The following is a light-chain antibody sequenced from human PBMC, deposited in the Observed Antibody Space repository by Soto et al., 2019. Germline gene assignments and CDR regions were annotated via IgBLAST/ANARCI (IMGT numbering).Light chain of an antibody. CDR3: KQCSNWGT. CDR1: QSVGSS. V-gene: IGKV3-11*01. Sequence: EIVLTQSPATLSLSPGERATLSCRASQSVGSSLAWYQQKPGQAPRLLIYDASNRATGIPARFSGSGSGTDFPLTSSSLDPEDFADYCCKQCSNWGTFGQGTKMEIK. J-gene: IGKJ2*01. CDR2: DAS.